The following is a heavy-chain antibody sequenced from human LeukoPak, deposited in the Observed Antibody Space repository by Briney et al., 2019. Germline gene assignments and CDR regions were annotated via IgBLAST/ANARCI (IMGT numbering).Heavy chain of an antibody. J-gene: IGHJ4*02. V-gene: IGHV3-13*03. CDR2: IDTAGDT. Sequence: PGGSLRLSCAACGFTFSSYDMHWVRQATGKGLEWVSAIDTAGDTYYPGSVKGQFTIPRENAKNSLYLQMNSLRAGDTAVYYCARDGVVWGTGYSSSSPFFDYWGQGALVTVSS. D-gene: IGHD6-13*01. CDR3: ARDGVVWGTGYSSSSPFFDY. CDR1: GFTFSSYD.